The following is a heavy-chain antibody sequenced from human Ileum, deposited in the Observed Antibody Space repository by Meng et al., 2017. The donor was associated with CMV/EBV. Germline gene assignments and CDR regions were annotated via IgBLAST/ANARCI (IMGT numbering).Heavy chain of an antibody. D-gene: IGHD6-19*01. CDR2: ISGSGAST. CDR3: ARPISGWSPLVY. V-gene: IGHV3-23*01. J-gene: IGHJ4*02. CDR1: TSTSGDKS. Sequence: GWSRRSYCPVSTSTSGDKSMTWVRQAPGKGLEWVSSISGSGASTYYADSVNGRFSLSRDNSKNTVSLQMNSLRAEDTAVYYCARPISGWSPLVYWGQGTLVTVSS.